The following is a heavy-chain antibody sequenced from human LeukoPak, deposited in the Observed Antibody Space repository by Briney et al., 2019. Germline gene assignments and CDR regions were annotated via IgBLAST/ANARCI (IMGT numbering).Heavy chain of an antibody. CDR2: IYHSGST. V-gene: IGHV4-31*03. CDR1: GGSINSVGIY. D-gene: IGHD3-22*01. J-gene: IGHJ3*02. CDR3: ASYQSSVRGAFDI. Sequence: TSDSLSLTCTVSGGSINSVGIYWSWVRLHPGKGLEWIGHIYHSGSTYYNPSLKSRVSMSVDTSKSHFSLKLSSVTAADTAVYYCASYQSSVRGAFDIWGQGTMVIVSS.